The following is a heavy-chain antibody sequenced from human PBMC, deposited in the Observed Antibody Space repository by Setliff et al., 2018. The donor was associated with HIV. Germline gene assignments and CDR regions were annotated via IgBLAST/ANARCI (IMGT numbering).Heavy chain of an antibody. D-gene: IGHD3-22*01. J-gene: IGHJ4*02. Sequence: GGSLRLSCTTSKFNFSTYWMHWVRQGPGKGLVWVSRINSDGTSTTYADSVKGRFTISRDNAKNTLYLQMNSLRAEDTAVYYCARDLSYDYDRSSDTFDYWGQGTLVTVSS. CDR1: KFNFSTYW. CDR2: INSDGTST. CDR3: ARDLSYDYDRSSDTFDY. V-gene: IGHV3-74*03.